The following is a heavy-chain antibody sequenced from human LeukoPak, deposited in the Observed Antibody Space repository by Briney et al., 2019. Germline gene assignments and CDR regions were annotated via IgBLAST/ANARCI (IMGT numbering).Heavy chain of an antibody. CDR3: ATDLAVRGVIDAFDI. Sequence: ASVKVSCKVSGYTLTELSMHWVRQAPGKGLEWMGGFDPEDGETIYAQKFQGRVTMTEDISTDTAYMELSSLRSEDTAVYYCATDLAVRGVIDAFDIWGQGTMVTVSS. CDR2: FDPEDGET. J-gene: IGHJ3*02. V-gene: IGHV1-24*01. D-gene: IGHD3-10*01. CDR1: GYTLTELS.